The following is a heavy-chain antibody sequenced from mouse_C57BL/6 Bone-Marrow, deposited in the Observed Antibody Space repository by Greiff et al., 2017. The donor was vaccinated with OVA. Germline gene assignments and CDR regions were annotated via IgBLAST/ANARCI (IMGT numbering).Heavy chain of an antibody. CDR2: ISYDGSN. Sequence: EVKVEESGPGLVKPSQSLSLTCSVTGYSITSGYYWNWIRQFPGNKLEWMGYISYDGSNNYNPSLKNRISITRDTSKNQFFLKLNSVTTEDTATYYCARVYGSDYWGQGTTLTVSS. CDR1: GYSITSGYY. CDR3: ARVYGSDY. J-gene: IGHJ2*01. V-gene: IGHV3-6*01. D-gene: IGHD1-1*01.